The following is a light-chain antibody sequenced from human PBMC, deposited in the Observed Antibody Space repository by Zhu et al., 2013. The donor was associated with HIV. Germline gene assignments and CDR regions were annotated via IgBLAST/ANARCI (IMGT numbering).Light chain of an antibody. CDR2: AAS. Sequence: DIQMTQSPSSLSASIGDRVTITCRASQSISSYLNWYQQKPGKAPRVLIYAASSLQSGVPSRFSGSGSGTDFTLTISSLQPEDFATYYCQQSYSTPNFGQGTKLEIK. CDR1: QSISSY. J-gene: IGKJ2*01. CDR3: QQSYSTPN. V-gene: IGKV1-39*01.